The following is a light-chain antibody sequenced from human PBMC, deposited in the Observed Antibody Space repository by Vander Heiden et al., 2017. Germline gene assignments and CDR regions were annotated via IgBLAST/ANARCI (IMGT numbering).Light chain of an antibody. CDR3: QQDDSYPLT. V-gene: IGKV1-8*01. CDR1: QGISSY. J-gene: IGKJ4*01. Sequence: AIRMTQSPSSFSASTGDRVTITGRASQGISSYLAWYQQKPVPSRFSGSGSGTDFTLTISCLQSEDFATYYCQQDDSYPLTFGGGTKVEIK.